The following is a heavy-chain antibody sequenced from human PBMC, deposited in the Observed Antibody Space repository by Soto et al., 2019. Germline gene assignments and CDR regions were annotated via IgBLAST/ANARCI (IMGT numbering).Heavy chain of an antibody. J-gene: IGHJ4*02. CDR2: ITSSGSTI. D-gene: IGHD3-22*01. CDR1: GFTFSSYE. V-gene: IGHV3-48*03. Sequence: PGGSLRLSCAASGFTFSSYEMNWVRQAPGKGLEWVSYITSSGSTIYYADSVKGRFTISRDNAQNSLYLQMNSLRVDDTAVYYCVRARATDSRPDYWGQGTLVTVSS. CDR3: VRARATDSRPDY.